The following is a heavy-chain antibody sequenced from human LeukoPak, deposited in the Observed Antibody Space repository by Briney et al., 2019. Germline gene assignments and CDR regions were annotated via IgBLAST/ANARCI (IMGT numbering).Heavy chain of an antibody. V-gene: IGHV1-2*02. Sequence: ASVKVSCKASGYTFTGYYVHWVRQAPGQGLEWMGWINPNSGGTNYAQKFQGRVTMTRDTSISTAYMELSRLRSDDTAVYYCARVSSSSIFYGMDVWGQGTTVTVSS. CDR3: ARVSSSSIFYGMDV. D-gene: IGHD6-6*01. CDR1: GYTFTGYY. CDR2: INPNSGGT. J-gene: IGHJ6*02.